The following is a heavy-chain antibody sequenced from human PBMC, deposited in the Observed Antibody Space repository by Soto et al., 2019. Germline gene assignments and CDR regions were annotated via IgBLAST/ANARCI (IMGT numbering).Heavy chain of an antibody. Sequence: PSETLSLTCTVSGGSISSSSYYWGWIRQPPGKGLECIRSIYYSGSTYYNPSLKRRVTISVVTSKNPFSLKLSSVTAADTAVYYCARQWLVRWALNFDSWRQGTLVTISS. CDR3: ARQWLVRWALNFDS. CDR2: IYYSGST. D-gene: IGHD6-19*01. J-gene: IGHJ4*02. CDR1: GGSISSSSYY. V-gene: IGHV4-39*01.